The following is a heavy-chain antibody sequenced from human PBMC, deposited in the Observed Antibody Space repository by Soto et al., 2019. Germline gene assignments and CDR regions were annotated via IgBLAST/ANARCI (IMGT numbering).Heavy chain of an antibody. Sequence: EVQLVESGGGLVQPGGSLRLSCVASGFTIENSVMHWVRQTPGKGLMWFSRITGAGDGTLYADSVQGRFTISRDNAKNTVYLHMTGLRVEETAVYYCARAQKWRQLSLNVFDRWGQGTTVTVSS. CDR2: ITGAGDGT. J-gene: IGHJ3*01. CDR3: ARAQKWRQLSLNVFDR. D-gene: IGHD5-18*01. V-gene: IGHV3-74*01. CDR1: GFTIENSV.